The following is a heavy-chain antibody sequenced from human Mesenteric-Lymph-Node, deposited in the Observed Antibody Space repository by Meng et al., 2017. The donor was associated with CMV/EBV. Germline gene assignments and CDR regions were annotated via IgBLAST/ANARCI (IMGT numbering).Heavy chain of an antibody. Sequence: GESLKISCAASGFTFSSYWMHWVRQAPGKGLVWVSRINSDGSSTSYADSVKGRFTISRDNAKNTLYLQMNSLRAEDTAVYYCARDPTYSPIYYYYGMDVWGQGTTVTVSS. J-gene: IGHJ6*02. CDR3: ARDPTYSPIYYYYGMDV. V-gene: IGHV3-74*01. CDR1: GFTFSSYW. CDR2: INSDGSST. D-gene: IGHD4-11*01.